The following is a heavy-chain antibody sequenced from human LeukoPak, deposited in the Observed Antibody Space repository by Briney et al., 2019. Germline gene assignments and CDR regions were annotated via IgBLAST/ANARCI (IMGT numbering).Heavy chain of an antibody. CDR3: ASLGRRRYDILTGYRGDAFDI. V-gene: IGHV1-46*01. CDR1: GYTFTSYY. D-gene: IGHD3-9*01. J-gene: IGHJ3*02. CDR2: INPSGGST. Sequence: ASVKVSCKASGYTFTSYYMHWVRQAPGQGLEWMGIINPSGGSTSYAQKFQGRVTMTRDISTSTVYMELSSLRSEDTAVYYCASLGRRRYDILTGYRGDAFDIWDQGTMVTVSS.